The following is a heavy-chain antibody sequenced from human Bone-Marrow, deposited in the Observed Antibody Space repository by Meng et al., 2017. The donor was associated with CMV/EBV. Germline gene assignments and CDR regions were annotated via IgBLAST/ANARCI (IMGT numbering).Heavy chain of an antibody. Sequence: QVQLVESGGGVVQPGGSLRLSCAASGFTFSSYGMHWVRQAPGKGLEWVAFIRYDGSNKYYADSVKGRFTISRDNSKNTLYLQMNSLRAEDTAVYYCAKDTSLRGSWQLDYWGQGTLVTVSS. D-gene: IGHD4-23*01. J-gene: IGHJ4*02. CDR3: AKDTSLRGSWQLDY. CDR1: GFTFSSYG. V-gene: IGHV3-30*02. CDR2: IRYDGSNK.